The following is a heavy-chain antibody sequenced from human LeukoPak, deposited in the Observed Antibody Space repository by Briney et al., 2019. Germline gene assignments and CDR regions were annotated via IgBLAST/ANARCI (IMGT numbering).Heavy chain of an antibody. J-gene: IGHJ4*02. D-gene: IGHD4-17*01. CDR1: GGSFSGYY. Sequence: SETLSLTCAVYGGSFSGYYWSWIRQPPGKGLEWIGEINHSGSTNYNPSLKSRVTISVDTSKNQFSLKLSSVTAADTAVYYCARLAGTVMTYFDYWGQGTLVTVSS. CDR3: ARLAGTVMTYFDY. CDR2: INHSGST. V-gene: IGHV4-34*01.